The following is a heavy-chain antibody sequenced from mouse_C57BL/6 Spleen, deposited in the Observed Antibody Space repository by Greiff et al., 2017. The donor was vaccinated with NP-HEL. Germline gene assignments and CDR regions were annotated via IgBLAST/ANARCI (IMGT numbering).Heavy chain of an antibody. CDR1: GYTFTDYY. Sequence: EVQLQQPGPELVKPGASVKISCKASGYTFTDYYMNWVKQSHGQSLEWIGDINPNNGGTSYNQKFKGKATLTVDTSSSTAYMELSSLTSEDSAVDYCARSHYGRSPPGFAYWGQGTPVTVSA. CDR2: INPNNGGT. CDR3: ARSHYGRSPPGFAY. D-gene: IGHD1-1*01. J-gene: IGHJ3*01. V-gene: IGHV1-26*01.